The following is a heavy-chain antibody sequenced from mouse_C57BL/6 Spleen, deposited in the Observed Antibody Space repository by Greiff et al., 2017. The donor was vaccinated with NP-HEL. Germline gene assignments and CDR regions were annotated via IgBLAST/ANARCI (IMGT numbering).Heavy chain of an antibody. V-gene: IGHV1-69*01. J-gene: IGHJ4*01. CDR2: IDPSDSYT. CDR1: GYTFTSYW. CDR3: TRFLVTTRHYAMDY. D-gene: IGHD2-2*01. Sequence: QVQLQQPGAELVMPGASVKLSCKASGYTFTSYWMHWVKQRPGQGLEWIGEIDPSDSYTNYNQKFKGKSTFTVDKSSRTAFMQLSRLTSEDSAIYYCTRFLVTTRHYAMDYWGQGTSVTVSS.